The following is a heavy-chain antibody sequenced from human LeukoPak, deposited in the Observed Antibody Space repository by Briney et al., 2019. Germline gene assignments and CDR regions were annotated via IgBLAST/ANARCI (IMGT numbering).Heavy chain of an antibody. V-gene: IGHV1-2*02. Sequence: ASVQVSCKASGYTFTGYYIHWVRQAPGQGLEWMGWMNPNSGATNYAQKFQGRVTMTRDTSISTAYMELSRLRSGDTALYYCARVRGDSSAPAFNWFAPWGQGTLVTVSS. CDR1: GYTFTGYY. D-gene: IGHD4-17*01. CDR3: ARVRGDSSAPAFNWFAP. CDR2: MNPNSGAT. J-gene: IGHJ5*02.